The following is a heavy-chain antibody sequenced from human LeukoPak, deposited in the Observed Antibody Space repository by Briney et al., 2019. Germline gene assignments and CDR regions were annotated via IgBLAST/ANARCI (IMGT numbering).Heavy chain of an antibody. CDR3: ARDQMISAAGLDY. V-gene: IGHV3-30-3*01. CDR1: GFTFSSFA. CDR2: ISYDGSNK. J-gene: IGHJ4*02. Sequence: GGSLRLSCTASGFTFSSFAMHWVRQAPGKGLEWVAVISYDGSNKYFADSVRGRFTISRDNSKNTLFLQMNSLRAEDTAGYYCARDQMISAAGLDYWGQGTLVTVSS. D-gene: IGHD6-13*01.